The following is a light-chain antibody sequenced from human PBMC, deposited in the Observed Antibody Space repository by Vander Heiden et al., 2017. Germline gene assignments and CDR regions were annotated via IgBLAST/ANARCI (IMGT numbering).Light chain of an antibody. CDR3: QQGDTFPLI. Sequence: DIQMTQSPSAVSAAVGDRVTVTRRASQGISNWLAWYQQKPRKAPNLLIYRISNLQSGVPSRFSGSGSGTDFTLTISSLQPEDFATYYCQQGDTFPLIFGGGTRVEIK. J-gene: IGKJ4*01. V-gene: IGKV1-12*01. CDR1: QGISNW. CDR2: RIS.